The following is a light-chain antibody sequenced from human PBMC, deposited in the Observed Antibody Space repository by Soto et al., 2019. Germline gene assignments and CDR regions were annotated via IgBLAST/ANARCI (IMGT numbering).Light chain of an antibody. CDR1: SSDVGGYNY. V-gene: IGLV2-8*01. J-gene: IGLJ2*01. CDR3: SSYAGSNKSVV. CDR2: EVS. Sequence: QSALTQPPSASGSPGQSVTISCTGTSSDVGGYNYVSWYQQHPGKAPTLMIYEVSKRPSGVPDRFSGSKTGNTASLTASGLQAEDEADYYCSSYAGSNKSVVFGGGTKLTVL.